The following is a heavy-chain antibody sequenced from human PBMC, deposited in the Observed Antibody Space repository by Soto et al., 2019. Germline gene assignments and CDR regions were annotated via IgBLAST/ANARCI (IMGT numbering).Heavy chain of an antibody. Sequence: SETLSLTCTVSGGSISSSSSYWGWIRQPPGKGLERVGSIYYSGSTYYNPSLQSRVAISVDTSKIQFSLKLKSVTAADTAIYYCARLTVNIRTFYSGLKTHCFDYWGQGAPVTVSS. D-gene: IGHD6-19*01. CDR2: IYYSGST. CDR1: GGSISSSSSY. J-gene: IGHJ4*02. V-gene: IGHV4-39*01. CDR3: ARLTVNIRTFYSGLKTHCFDY.